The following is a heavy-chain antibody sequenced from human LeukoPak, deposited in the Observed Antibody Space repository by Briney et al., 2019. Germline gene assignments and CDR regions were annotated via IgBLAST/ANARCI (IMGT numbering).Heavy chain of an antibody. CDR2: INPNSGGT. D-gene: IGHD6-13*01. Sequence: ASVKVSCKASGYTFTGYYMHWVRQAPGQGLEWMGWINPNSGGTNYAQKFQGWVTMTRDTSISTAYMELSGLRSDDTAVYYCARGSIAAASYYYGMDVWGQGTTVTVSS. J-gene: IGHJ6*02. CDR3: ARGSIAAASYYYGMDV. CDR1: GYTFTGYY. V-gene: IGHV1-2*04.